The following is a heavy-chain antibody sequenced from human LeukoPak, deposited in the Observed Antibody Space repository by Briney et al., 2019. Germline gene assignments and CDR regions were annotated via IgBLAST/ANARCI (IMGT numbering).Heavy chain of an antibody. V-gene: IGHV4-4*07. Sequence: SETLSLTCTVSGGSISSYYWSWIRQPAGKGLEWIGRIYTSGGTNYNPSLKSRVTMSVDTSKNQFSLKLSSVTAADTAVYYCAREGGCRGGSCYRTDAFDIWGQGTMVTVSS. D-gene: IGHD2-15*01. CDR2: IYTSGGT. J-gene: IGHJ3*02. CDR3: AREGGCRGGSCYRTDAFDI. CDR1: GGSISSYY.